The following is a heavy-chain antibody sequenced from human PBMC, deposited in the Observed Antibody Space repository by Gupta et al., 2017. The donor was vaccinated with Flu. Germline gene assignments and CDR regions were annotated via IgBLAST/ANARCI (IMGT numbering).Heavy chain of an antibody. D-gene: IGHD3-22*01. Sequence: QVTLKESGPVLVKPTETLTLTCTVSGFSLSNARMGVSWIRQPPGKALEWLAHIFSNDEKSYSTSLKSRLTISKDTSKSQVVLTMTNMDPVDTATYYCARMNVLPPSYYYDSSGYLYAFDIWGQGTMVTVSS. CDR2: IFSNDEK. V-gene: IGHV2-26*01. J-gene: IGHJ3*02. CDR1: GFSLSNARMG. CDR3: ARMNVLPPSYYYDSSGYLYAFDI.